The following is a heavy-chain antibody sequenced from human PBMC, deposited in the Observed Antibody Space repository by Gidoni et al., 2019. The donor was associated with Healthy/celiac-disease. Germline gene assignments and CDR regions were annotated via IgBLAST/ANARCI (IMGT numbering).Heavy chain of an antibody. V-gene: IGHV1-18*01. CDR2: ISAYNGNT. J-gene: IGHJ6*02. D-gene: IGHD3-22*01. CDR3: ARSNYDSSGYYYPSLHYYYYYGMDV. CDR1: GYTFTSYG. Sequence: QFQLVQSGAEVKKPGASVKVSCKASGYTFTSYGISWVRQAPGQGLEWMGWISAYNGNTNYAQKLQGRVTMTTDTSTSTAYMELRSLRSDDTAVYYCARSNYDSSGYYYPSLHYYYYYGMDVWGQGTTVTVSS.